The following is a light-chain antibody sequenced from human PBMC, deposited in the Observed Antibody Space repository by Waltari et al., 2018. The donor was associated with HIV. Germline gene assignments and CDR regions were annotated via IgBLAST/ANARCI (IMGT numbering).Light chain of an antibody. Sequence: DALPKQYAYWYHQKSGQAPVLVIYKDSERPSGIPEQFSGSSSGTTVTLTISGVQPEDEADYYCQSADRSGSWVFGGGTKLTVL. J-gene: IGLJ3*02. CDR1: ALPKQY. V-gene: IGLV3-25*03. CDR2: KDS. CDR3: QSADRSGSWV.